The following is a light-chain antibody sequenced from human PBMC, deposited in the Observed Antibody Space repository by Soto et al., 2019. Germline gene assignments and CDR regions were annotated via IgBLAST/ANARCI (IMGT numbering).Light chain of an antibody. V-gene: IGKV1-6*01. CDR2: AAS. J-gene: IGKJ1*01. CDR1: QGIRNE. CDR3: LKDYKYPPT. Sequence: AIQMTQSPSSLSAFVGDRVTITCTASQGIRNELGWYQQRPWKAPNLLIYAASTFESGLRLRFSASGSGTDFTHSNSSLLPEDVATSYYLKDYKYPPTFGQGTKVEI.